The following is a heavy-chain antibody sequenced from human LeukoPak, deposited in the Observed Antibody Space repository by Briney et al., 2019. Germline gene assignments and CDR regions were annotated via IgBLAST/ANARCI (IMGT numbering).Heavy chain of an antibody. CDR2: IIPIFGTA. V-gene: IGHV1-69*01. CDR1: GGTFSSYA. D-gene: IGHD2-15*01. J-gene: IGHJ1*01. Sequence: SVKVSCKASGGTFSSYAISWVRQAPGQGLEWMGGIIPIFGTANYAQKFQGRVTITADESTSTAYMELSSLRPEDTAVYYCARVGGSGGLEYFQHWGQGTLVTVSS. CDR3: ARVGGSGGLEYFQH.